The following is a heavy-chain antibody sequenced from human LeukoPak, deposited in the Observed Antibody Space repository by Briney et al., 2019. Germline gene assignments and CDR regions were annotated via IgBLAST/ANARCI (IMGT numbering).Heavy chain of an antibody. V-gene: IGHV1-8*01. J-gene: IGHJ3*02. CDR2: MNPNSGNT. CDR1: GYTFTSYD. CDR3: ARMYSSSWTQYAFDI. Sequence: GASVKVSRKASGYTFTSYDINWVRQATGQGLEWMGWMNPNSGNTGYAQKFQGRVTMTRNTSISTAYMELSSLRSEDTAVYYCARMYSSSWTQYAFDIWGQGTMVTVSS. D-gene: IGHD6-13*01.